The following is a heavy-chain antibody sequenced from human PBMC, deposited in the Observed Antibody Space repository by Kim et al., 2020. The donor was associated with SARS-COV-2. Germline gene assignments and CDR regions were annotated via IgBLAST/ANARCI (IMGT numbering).Heavy chain of an antibody. Sequence: SETLSLTCAVYGGSFSGYYWSWIRQPPGKGLEWIGEINHSGSTNYNPSLKSRVTISVDTSKNQFSLKLSSVTAADTAVYYCARAPLDILTGYYTYGGENDYWGQGTLVTVSS. CDR1: GGSFSGYY. CDR2: INHSGST. CDR3: ARAPLDILTGYYTYGGENDY. J-gene: IGHJ4*02. V-gene: IGHV4-34*01. D-gene: IGHD3-9*01.